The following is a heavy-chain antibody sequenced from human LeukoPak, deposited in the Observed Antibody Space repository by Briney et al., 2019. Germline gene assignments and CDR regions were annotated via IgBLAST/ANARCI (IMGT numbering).Heavy chain of an antibody. CDR2: IYSDDRT. D-gene: IGHD1-1*01. V-gene: IGHV3-53*01. CDR1: GFTVSSYY. Sequence: GGSLRLSCAASGFTVSSYYMSWVRQAPGKGLEWVSVIYSDDRTYYADSVEGRFTIFRDNSENTVYLQMNSLGAEDTAVYYCAKKLGAIVWNAIDYWGQGALVTVSS. CDR3: AKKLGAIVWNAIDY. J-gene: IGHJ4*02.